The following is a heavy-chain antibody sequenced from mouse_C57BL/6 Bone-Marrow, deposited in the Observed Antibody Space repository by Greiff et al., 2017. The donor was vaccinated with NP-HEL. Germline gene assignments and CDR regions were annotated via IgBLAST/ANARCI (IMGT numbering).Heavy chain of an antibody. CDR2: IYPGDGDT. CDR3: ARSEGDSSGYGFAY. J-gene: IGHJ3*01. Sequence: VQLQQSGPELVKPGASVKISCKASGYAFSSSWMNWVKQRPGKGLEWIGRIYPGDGDTNYNGKFKGKATLTADKSSSTAYMQLSSLTSEDSAVYFCARSEGDSSGYGFAYWGQGTLVTVSA. V-gene: IGHV1-82*01. CDR1: GYAFSSSW. D-gene: IGHD3-2*02.